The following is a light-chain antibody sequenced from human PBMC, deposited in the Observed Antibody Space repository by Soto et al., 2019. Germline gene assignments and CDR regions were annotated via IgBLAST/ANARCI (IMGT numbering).Light chain of an antibody. CDR1: GSSIGTNT. V-gene: IGLV1-44*01. CDR2: GDN. Sequence: QSVLTQPPSASGTPGQRVTISCSGSGSSIGTNTVNWYRQLPGTAPKLLIYGDNQRPSGVPDRFSGSKSGTSASLAISGLQSEDEADYYCAAWDGSLNNVLFGVGTKVTVL. J-gene: IGLJ2*01. CDR3: AAWDGSLNNVL.